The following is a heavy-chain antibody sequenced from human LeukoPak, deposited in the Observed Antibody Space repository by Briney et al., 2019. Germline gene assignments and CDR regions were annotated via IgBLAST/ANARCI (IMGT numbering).Heavy chain of an antibody. J-gene: IGHJ3*02. D-gene: IGHD4-17*01. CDR1: GYTFTSYG. V-gene: IGHV1-18*01. CDR3: ASLTTVTTGYDLDAFDI. CDR2: ISAYNGNT. Sequence: ASVKVSCKASGYTFTSYGISWVRQAPGQGLEWMGWISAYNGNTNYAQKLQGRVTMTTDTSTSTAYMELRSLRSDDTAVYYCASLTTVTTGYDLDAFDIWGQGTMVTVSS.